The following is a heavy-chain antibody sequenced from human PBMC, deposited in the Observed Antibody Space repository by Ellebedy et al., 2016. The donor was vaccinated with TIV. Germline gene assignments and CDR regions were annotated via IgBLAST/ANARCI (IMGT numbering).Heavy chain of an antibody. V-gene: IGHV3-9*01. CDR2: ISWNSGSI. D-gene: IGHD6-19*01. J-gene: IGHJ4*02. CDR1: GFTFDDYA. CDR3: ARDQGWAVAGTTRFDY. Sequence: SLKISCAASGFTFDDYAMHWVRQAPGKGLEWVSGISWNSGSIGYADSVEGRFTISRDNVKNSLYLQMNSLRAEDTAVYYCARDQGWAVAGTTRFDYWGQGTLVTVSS.